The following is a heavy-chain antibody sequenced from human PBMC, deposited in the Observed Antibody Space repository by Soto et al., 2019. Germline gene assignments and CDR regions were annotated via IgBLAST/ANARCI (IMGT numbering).Heavy chain of an antibody. CDR1: GFTFTNAW. Sequence: EVQLVESGGALVEPGGSLRLSCAASGFTFTNAWMSWLRQAPGKGLEWVGRIRSNADGGTTAHPAPVEGRFTISRDNANHLLYLQINSLTNDDTAMYYCDTESDPGSYSSHYYFDYWGRGTLVTVSA. D-gene: IGHD3-10*01. CDR2: IRSNADGGTT. J-gene: IGHJ4*02. CDR3: DTESDPGSYSSHYYFDY. V-gene: IGHV3-15*02.